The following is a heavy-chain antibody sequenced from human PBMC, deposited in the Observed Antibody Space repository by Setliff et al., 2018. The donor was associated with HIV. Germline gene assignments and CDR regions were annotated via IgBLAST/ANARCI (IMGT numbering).Heavy chain of an antibody. V-gene: IGHV1-18*01. CDR3: ARGPPIVVVPAALLTFDY. D-gene: IGHD2-2*01. CDR1: GYTFTNYG. CDR2: ISAYNGNT. J-gene: IGHJ4*02. Sequence: ASVKVSCKASGYTFTNYGISWVRQAPGQGLEWMGRISAYNGNTDYAQILQGRVTLTTDTSTSTAYMELRSLRSDDTAVYYCARGPPIVVVPAALLTFDYWGQGTLVTVSS.